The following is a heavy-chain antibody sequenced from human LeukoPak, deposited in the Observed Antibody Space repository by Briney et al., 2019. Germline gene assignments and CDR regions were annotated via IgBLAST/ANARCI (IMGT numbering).Heavy chain of an antibody. CDR2: IGGSGANT. J-gene: IGHJ4*02. CDR1: GFTFSSYT. D-gene: IGHD3-10*01. CDR3: AKRVDGSGNYYMDY. Sequence: PGGSLRLSCAASGFTFSSYTMNWVRQAPGKGLEWVSAIGGSGANTYYADSVKGRFTISRDNSKNTLYLQMNSLRAEDTAAYYCAKRVDGSGNYYMDYWGQGTLVTVSS. V-gene: IGHV3-23*01.